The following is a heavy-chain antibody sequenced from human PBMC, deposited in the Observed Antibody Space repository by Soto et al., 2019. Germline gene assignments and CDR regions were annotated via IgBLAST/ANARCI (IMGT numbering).Heavy chain of an antibody. CDR3: ARGDSSGYYLKNAFDI. Sequence: QVQLVQSGAEVKKPGSSVKVSCKASGGTFSSYAISWVRQAPGQGLEWMGGIIPIFGTANYAQKFQGRVTITADKSTSTAYIELSSLRSEDTAVYYCARGDSSGYYLKNAFDIWGQGTRVTVSS. V-gene: IGHV1-69*06. J-gene: IGHJ3*02. CDR2: IIPIFGTA. D-gene: IGHD3-22*01. CDR1: GGTFSSYA.